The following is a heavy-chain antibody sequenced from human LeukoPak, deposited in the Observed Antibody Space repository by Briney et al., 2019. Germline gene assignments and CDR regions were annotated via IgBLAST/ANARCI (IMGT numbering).Heavy chain of an antibody. J-gene: IGHJ6*03. D-gene: IGHD4-17*01. CDR3: AREWTVTTPYYYYYYMDV. CDR1: GGSFSGYY. CDR2: INHSGST. Sequence: SETLSLTCAVYGGSFSGYYWSWIRQPPGKGLEWIGEINHSGSTNYNPSLKSRVTISVDTSKNQFSLKLSSVTAADTAVYYCAREWTVTTPYYYYYYMDVWGKGTTVTISS. V-gene: IGHV4-34*01.